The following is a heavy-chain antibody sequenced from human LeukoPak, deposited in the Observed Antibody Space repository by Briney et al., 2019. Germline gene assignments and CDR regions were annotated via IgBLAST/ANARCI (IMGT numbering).Heavy chain of an antibody. J-gene: IGHJ4*02. D-gene: IGHD3-10*01. CDR1: GFTFSSYW. Sequence: QSGGSLRLSCAASGFTFSSYWMGWVRQAPGKGLEWVANIKQDGSEKYYVDSVKGRFTISRDNAKNSLYLQMNSLRAEDTAVYYCARTLWFGELGSHLYYFDYWGQGTLVTVSS. V-gene: IGHV3-7*01. CDR2: IKQDGSEK. CDR3: ARTLWFGELGSHLYYFDY.